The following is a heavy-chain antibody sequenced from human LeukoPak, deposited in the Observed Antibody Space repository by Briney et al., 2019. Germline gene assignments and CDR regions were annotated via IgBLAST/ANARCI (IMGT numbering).Heavy chain of an antibody. Sequence: SGPTLVNPTQTLTLTCTFSGFSLSTGGVGVGWIRQPPGKALEWLALIYWDDDKRYSPSLKTRLTITKDTSKNQVVLTMTNMDPVDTATYYCAHRSADYGGNSGYYFDYWGQGTLVTVSS. D-gene: IGHD4-23*01. V-gene: IGHV2-5*02. CDR1: GFSLSTGGVG. J-gene: IGHJ4*02. CDR3: AHRSADYGGNSGYYFDY. CDR2: IYWDDDK.